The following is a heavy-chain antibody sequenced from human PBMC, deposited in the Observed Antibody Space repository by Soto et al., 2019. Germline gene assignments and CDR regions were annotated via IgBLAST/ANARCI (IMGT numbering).Heavy chain of an antibody. Sequence: SQTLSVTCTVSGGSIGDFFWTWIRQPAGKGLEWIGYIYYSGRTNYNPSLKSRGSISVDTSKNHFSLQVRSVTAADTAVYYCARVGGDDFGDSGGFDYWGQGALVTVS. V-gene: IGHV4-59*01. CDR3: ARVGGDDFGDSGGFDY. J-gene: IGHJ4*02. CDR1: GGSIGDFF. CDR2: IYYSGRT. D-gene: IGHD4-17*01.